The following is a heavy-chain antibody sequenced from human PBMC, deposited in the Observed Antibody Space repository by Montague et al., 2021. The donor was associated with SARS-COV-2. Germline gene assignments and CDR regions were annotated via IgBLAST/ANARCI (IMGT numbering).Heavy chain of an antibody. CDR3: ASGAALLWFGDLSLAYYFDY. Sequence: SLSISLSASGFPFSSYWMHWVRQAPGKGLVWVPRIISDGSSTTYADSVKGRFTISRDNDKNTLYLQMNSLRAEDTAVYYCASGAALLWFGDLSLAYYFDYWGQGTLVTVSS. J-gene: IGHJ4*02. D-gene: IGHD3-10*01. V-gene: IGHV3-74*01. CDR1: GFPFSSYW. CDR2: IISDGSST.